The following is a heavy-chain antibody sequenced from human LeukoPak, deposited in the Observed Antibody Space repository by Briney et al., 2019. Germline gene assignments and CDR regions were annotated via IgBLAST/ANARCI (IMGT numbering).Heavy chain of an antibody. CDR1: DGSISSSNYY. CDR2: IFYTGNT. V-gene: IGHV4-39*01. D-gene: IGHD1-14*01. Sequence: PSETLSLTCTVSDGSISSSNYYWAWIRQPPGTGLEWIANIFYTGNTYYNPSLKSRVTISIDTSKNQFSLRLNSVTATDTAVYYCARLNKPGWFDPWGQGTLVTVSS. J-gene: IGHJ5*02. CDR3: ARLNKPGWFDP.